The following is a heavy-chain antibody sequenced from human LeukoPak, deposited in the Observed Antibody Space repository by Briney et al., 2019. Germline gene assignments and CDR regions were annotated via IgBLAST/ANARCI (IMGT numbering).Heavy chain of an antibody. J-gene: IGHJ6*03. Sequence: GGSLRLSCAASGFSFSSYGTHWVRQAPGKGLEWVAFIRYDGSNKYYADSVKGRFTISRDNSKNTLYLQMNSLRAEDTAVYYCAKGILYGGGSSWFDYYMDVWGKGTTVTVSS. CDR3: AKGILYGGGSSWFDYYMDV. CDR2: IRYDGSNK. CDR1: GFSFSSYG. V-gene: IGHV3-30*02. D-gene: IGHD6-13*01.